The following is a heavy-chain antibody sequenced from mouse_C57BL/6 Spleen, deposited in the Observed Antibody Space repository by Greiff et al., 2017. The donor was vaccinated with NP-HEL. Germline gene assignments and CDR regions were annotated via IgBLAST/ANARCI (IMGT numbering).Heavy chain of an antibody. CDR2: IYPGDGDT. Sequence: QVQLQQSGAELVKPGASVKISCKASGYAFSSYWMNWVKQRPGKGLEWIGQIYPGDGDTNYNGKFKGKATLTADKSSSTAYMQLSSLTSEDSAVYFCARAFYYDYDDWFAYWGQGTLVTVSA. CDR1: GYAFSSYW. CDR3: ARAFYYDYDDWFAY. V-gene: IGHV1-80*01. D-gene: IGHD2-4*01. J-gene: IGHJ3*01.